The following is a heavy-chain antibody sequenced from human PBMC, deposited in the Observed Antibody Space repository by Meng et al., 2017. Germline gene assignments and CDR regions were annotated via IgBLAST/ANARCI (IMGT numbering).Heavy chain of an antibody. J-gene: IGHJ3*02. CDR1: GGSFSGYY. CDR3: ARRGSRGYSSAGAFDI. CDR2: INHSGST. V-gene: IGHV4-34*01. Sequence: SETLSLTCAVYGGSFSGYYWSWIRQPPGKGLEWIGEINHSGSTNYNPSLKSRVTISVDTSKNQFSLKLSSVTAADTAVYYCARRGSRGYSSAGAFDIWGQGTTVTVSS. D-gene: IGHD5-18*01.